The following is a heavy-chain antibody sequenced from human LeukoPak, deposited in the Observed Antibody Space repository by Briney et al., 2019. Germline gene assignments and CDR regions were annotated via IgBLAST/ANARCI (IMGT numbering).Heavy chain of an antibody. CDR1: GFTVSSNY. D-gene: IGHD3-10*01. CDR2: IYSGGST. J-gene: IGHJ4*02. Sequence: PGGSLRLSCAASGFTVSSNYMSWVRQAPGKGLEWVSVIYSGGSTYYADSVKGRFTISRDNSKNTLYLQMNSLRAEDTAVYYCASIVEEFGELLYDYWGQGTLVTVSS. CDR3: ASIVEEFGELLYDY. V-gene: IGHV3-53*01.